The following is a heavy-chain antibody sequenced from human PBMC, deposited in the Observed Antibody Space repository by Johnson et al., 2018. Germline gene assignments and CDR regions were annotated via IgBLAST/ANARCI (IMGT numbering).Heavy chain of an antibody. CDR3: ASHNTRGYFDH. CDR2: VYFNGNT. D-gene: IGHD1-1*01. J-gene: IGHJ4*02. CDR1: GGLINSYY. Sequence: QVQLQESGPGLVKPSETLSLTCTVSGGLINSYYWSWMRQPPGKGLEWIGHVYFNGNTNYNPSLKSRVTMSADKSKKQFPRTLASLTPADPAVYFCASHNTRGYFDHWGQGALVAVSS. V-gene: IGHV4-59*01.